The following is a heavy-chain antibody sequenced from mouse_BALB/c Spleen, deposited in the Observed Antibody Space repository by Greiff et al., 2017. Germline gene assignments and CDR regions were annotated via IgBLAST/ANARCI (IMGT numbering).Heavy chain of an antibody. CDR3: ARQGAWFAY. J-gene: IGHJ3*01. Sequence: EVKVEESGGGLVQPGGSLKLSCAASGFTFSSYTMSWVRQTPEKRLEWVAYISNGGGSTYYPDTVKGRFTISRDNAKNTLYLQMSSLKSEDTAMYYCARQGAWFAYWGQGTLVTVSA. V-gene: IGHV5-12-2*01. CDR2: ISNGGGST. CDR1: GFTFSSYT.